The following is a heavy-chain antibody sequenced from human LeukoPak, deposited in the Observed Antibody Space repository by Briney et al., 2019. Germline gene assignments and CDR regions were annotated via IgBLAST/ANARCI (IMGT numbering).Heavy chain of an antibody. CDR2: ITSSGGST. CDR3: AKRYYYDNSGLWDS. Sequence: GGSLRLSCAASGFTFSSYWMSWVRQAPGKGLEWVSAITSSGGSTYYVDSVKGRFTISRDNSKNTLYLQVNSLRAEDTAVYYCAKRYYYDNSGLWDSWGQGTLVTVSS. V-gene: IGHV3-23*01. D-gene: IGHD3-22*01. J-gene: IGHJ4*02. CDR1: GFTFSSYW.